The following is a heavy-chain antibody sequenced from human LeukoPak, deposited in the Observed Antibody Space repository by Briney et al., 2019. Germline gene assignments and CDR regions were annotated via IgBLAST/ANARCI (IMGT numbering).Heavy chain of an antibody. V-gene: IGHV4-39*07. Sequence: SETLSLTCTVSGGSISSSSYYWGWIRQPPGKGLEWIGSIYYSGSTYYNPSLKSRVTISVDTSKNQFSLKLSSVTAADTAVYYCARAYYDFWSGYYTGGLDYWGQGTLVTVSS. CDR3: ARAYYDFWSGYYTGGLDY. CDR2: IYYSGST. CDR1: GGSISSSSYY. J-gene: IGHJ4*02. D-gene: IGHD3-3*01.